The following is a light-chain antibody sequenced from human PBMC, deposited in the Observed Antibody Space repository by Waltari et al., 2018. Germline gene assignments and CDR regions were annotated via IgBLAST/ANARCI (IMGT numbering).Light chain of an antibody. CDR1: TSDVGYYNL. CDR2: EVT. Sequence: QSALTQPASVSGSPGQSITISCTGTTSDVGYYNLVSWYQQHPGKAPKLMLYEVTKRPSGVSDRFSGSKSGHTASLTISGLQAEDEANYYGCSYALSGAVVFGGGTKLTVL. V-gene: IGLV2-23*02. CDR3: CSYALSGAVV. J-gene: IGLJ2*01.